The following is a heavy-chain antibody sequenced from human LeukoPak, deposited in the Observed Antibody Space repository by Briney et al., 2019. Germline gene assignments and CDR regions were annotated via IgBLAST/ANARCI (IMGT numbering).Heavy chain of an antibody. CDR1: GFTFSSYA. CDR3: AKHGKVLLWFGGKNLAYNWFDP. V-gene: IGHV3-23*01. J-gene: IGHJ5*02. CDR2: ISGSGGST. Sequence: GGSLRLSCAAPGFTFSSYAMSWVRQAPGKGLEWVSAISGSGGSTYYADSVKGRFTISRDNSKNTLYLQMNSLRAEDTAVYYCAKHGKVLLWFGGKNLAYNWFDPWGQGTLVTVSS. D-gene: IGHD3-10*01.